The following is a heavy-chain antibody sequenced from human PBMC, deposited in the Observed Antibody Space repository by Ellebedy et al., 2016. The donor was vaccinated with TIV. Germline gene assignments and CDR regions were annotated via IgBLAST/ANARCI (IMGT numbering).Heavy chain of an antibody. CDR3: ASGFSYGLLDY. CDR1: GGSISSYY. D-gene: IGHD5-18*01. CDR2: IYYSGST. V-gene: IGHV4-59*01. Sequence: MPGGSLRLSCSVSGGSISSYYWSWIRQPPGKGLEWIGNIYYSGSTNYTPSLKSRVTISVDTSKNQFALKLSSVTAADTAVFYCASGFSYGLLDYWGQGTLVAVSS. J-gene: IGHJ4*02.